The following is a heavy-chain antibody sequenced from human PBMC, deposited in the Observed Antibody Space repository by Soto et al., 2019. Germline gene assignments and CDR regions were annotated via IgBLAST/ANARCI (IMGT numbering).Heavy chain of an antibody. D-gene: IGHD4-17*01. Sequence: QVQLVQSGAEVKKPGSSVKVSCKSSGGTFSSYAISWVRQAPGPGLEWMGGIIPIFGTANYAQKFQVRVTITADKSTSIAYMELRSLRPDDTGLYYCAREVDYGGNAFYSWFDPWGQATLVTVSS. J-gene: IGHJ5*02. CDR2: IIPIFGTA. CDR1: GGTFSSYA. V-gene: IGHV1-69*06. CDR3: AREVDYGGNAFYSWFDP.